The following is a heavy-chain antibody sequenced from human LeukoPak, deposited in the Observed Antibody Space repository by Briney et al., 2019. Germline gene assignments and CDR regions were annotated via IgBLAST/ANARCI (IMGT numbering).Heavy chain of an antibody. Sequence: PSETLSLTCTVSGYSISSGYYWGWIRQPPGKGLEWIGSIYYSGSTYYNPSLKSRVTISVDTSKNQFSLKLSSVTAADTAVYYCARDSYSSGWSPPYYYYYMDVWGKGTTVTVSS. D-gene: IGHD6-19*01. V-gene: IGHV4-38-2*02. CDR3: ARDSYSSGWSPPYYYYYMDV. J-gene: IGHJ6*03. CDR1: GYSISSGYY. CDR2: IYYSGST.